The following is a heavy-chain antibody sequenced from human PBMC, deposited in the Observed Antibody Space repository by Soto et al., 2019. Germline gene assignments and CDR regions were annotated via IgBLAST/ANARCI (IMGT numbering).Heavy chain of an antibody. D-gene: IGHD6-19*01. CDR1: RFTFSDYV. Sequence: DVQLLESGGGLVQPGGSLTLSCAASRFTFSDYVMSWVRQAPGKGLEWVSAIGGTGADTYYADSVRGRFTVSRDNSKNTLFLQLNSLRDEDTAVYYCGKDAVAYNGKWDWFDSWGQGTLVTVSS. CDR2: IGGTGADT. CDR3: GKDAVAYNGKWDWFDS. J-gene: IGHJ5*01. V-gene: IGHV3-23*01.